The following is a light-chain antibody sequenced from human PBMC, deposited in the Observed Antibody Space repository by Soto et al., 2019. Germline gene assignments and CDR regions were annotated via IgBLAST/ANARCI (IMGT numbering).Light chain of an antibody. CDR2: KAS. Sequence: DIQMTQSPSTLSGSVGDRVTITCRASQTISSWLAWYQQKPGKAPKLLIYKASTLKSGVPSRFSGSGSGTEFTHTISSRQPDDFVTYYCHHYNSYSEAFGQGTKVELK. CDR1: QTISSW. J-gene: IGKJ1*01. V-gene: IGKV1-5*03. CDR3: HHYNSYSEA.